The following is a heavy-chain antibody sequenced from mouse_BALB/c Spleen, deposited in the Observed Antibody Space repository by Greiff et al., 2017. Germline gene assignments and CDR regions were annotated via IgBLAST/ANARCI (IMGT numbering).Heavy chain of an antibody. V-gene: IGHV2-6-4*01. J-gene: IGHJ4*01. D-gene: IGHD1-1*01. CDR1: GFSLSRYS. Sequence: QVQLKESGPGLVAPSQSLSITCTVSGFSLSRYSVHWVRQPSGKGLEWLAHIWWDDVKRYNPALKSRLTISKDTSSSQVFLKIASVDTADTATYYCARTGGNYYGYAMDYWGQGTSVTVSS. CDR3: ARTGGNYYGYAMDY. CDR2: IWWDDVK.